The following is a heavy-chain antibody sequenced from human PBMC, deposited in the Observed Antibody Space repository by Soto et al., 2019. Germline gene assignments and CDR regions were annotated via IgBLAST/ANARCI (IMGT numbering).Heavy chain of an antibody. CDR3: ARGTIVARQHLDY. Sequence: QVQLVESGGGVVQPGKSLRLSCAASGFTFSSYAMHRARQAPGKGLEWVTVISIRGGDEYYAESMRGRFTISRDDSKNTLYLQMDSLRVEDTAVYYCARGTIVARQHLDYWGQGTLVTVSS. CDR1: GFTFSSYA. J-gene: IGHJ4*02. D-gene: IGHD6-6*01. V-gene: IGHV3-30*03. CDR2: ISIRGGDE.